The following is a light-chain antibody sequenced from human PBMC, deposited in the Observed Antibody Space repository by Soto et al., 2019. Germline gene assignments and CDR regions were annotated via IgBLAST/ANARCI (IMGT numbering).Light chain of an antibody. V-gene: IGKV1-9*01. CDR1: QDIANY. CDR2: ATS. Sequence: DIQRTPSPYTLSASLGDRVTITCRASQDIANYLAWYQQKPGKAPKFLIYATSTFQSGVPSRCSGGGSGTEFTLTISSLQPEDFAVYYCQQFSSYPLTFGGGTKVDIK. CDR3: QQFSSYPLT. J-gene: IGKJ4*01.